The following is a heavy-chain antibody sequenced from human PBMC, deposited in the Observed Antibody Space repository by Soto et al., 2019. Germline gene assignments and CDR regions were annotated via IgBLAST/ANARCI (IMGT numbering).Heavy chain of an antibody. J-gene: IGHJ4*02. CDR3: ARGRRYSSSWYAFDY. V-gene: IGHV4-34*01. D-gene: IGHD6-13*01. CDR1: GGSFSGYY. Sequence: SETLSLTCAVYGGSFSGYYWSWIRQPPGKGLEWIGEINHSGSTNYNPSLKSRVTISVDTSKNQFSLKLSSVTAADTAVYYCARGRRYSSSWYAFDYWGQGTLVTVSS. CDR2: INHSGST.